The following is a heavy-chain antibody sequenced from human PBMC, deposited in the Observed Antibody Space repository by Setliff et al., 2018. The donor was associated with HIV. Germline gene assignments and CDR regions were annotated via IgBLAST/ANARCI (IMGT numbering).Heavy chain of an antibody. CDR1: GDSSGINY. CDR3: TADRASVWYGH. D-gene: IGHD6-19*01. CDR2: VSYAGTT. Sequence: PSETLSLTCTVSGDSSGINYWAWIRQPPGKGLEWIGSVSYAGTTYYNPSLEGRVSVSFDSSKNQFSLRLRSMAAADAATYYCTADRASVWYGHWGQGTLVTSPQ. J-gene: IGHJ5*02. V-gene: IGHV4-59*04.